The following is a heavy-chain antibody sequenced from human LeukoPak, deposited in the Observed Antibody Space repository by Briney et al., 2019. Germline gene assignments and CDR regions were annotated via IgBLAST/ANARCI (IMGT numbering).Heavy chain of an antibody. CDR2: IYTSGST. CDR3: AGLRLRSGILVDY. Sequence: SETLSLTCTVSGGSISRYYWSWIRQPAGKGLEWIGRIYTSGSTNYNPSLKSRVTMSVDTSKNQFSLKLSSVTAADTAVYYCAGLRLRSGILVDYWGQGTLVTVSS. CDR1: GGSISRYY. V-gene: IGHV4-4*07. J-gene: IGHJ4*02. D-gene: IGHD1-26*01.